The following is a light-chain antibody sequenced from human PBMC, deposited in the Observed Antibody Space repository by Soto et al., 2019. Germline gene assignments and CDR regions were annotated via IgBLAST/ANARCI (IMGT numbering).Light chain of an antibody. J-gene: IGKJ4*01. V-gene: IGKV3-15*01. Sequence: EILMTQSPATLSVSPGERATLSCRASQSVSSNLAWYQQKPGQPPRLLIYGASTRATGIPARFSGSGSGTEYTLTIRSRQFEDLTVYYCQLYNNWPPLTFGGGTKVEIK. CDR2: GAS. CDR1: QSVSSN. CDR3: QLYNNWPPLT.